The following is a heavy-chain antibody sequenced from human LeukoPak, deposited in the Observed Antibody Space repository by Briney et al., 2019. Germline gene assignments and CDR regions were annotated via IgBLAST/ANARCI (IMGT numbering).Heavy chain of an antibody. J-gene: IGHJ4*02. CDR3: AREGSSGYYPY. D-gene: IGHD3-22*01. Sequence: GGSLRLTCAASGFTFSSYAMSWVRQAPGKGLEWVSAISGSGGSTYYADSVKGRFTISRDNSKNTLYLQMNSLRAEDTAVYYCAREGSSGYYPYWGQGILVTVSS. CDR2: ISGSGGST. CDR1: GFTFSSYA. V-gene: IGHV3-23*01.